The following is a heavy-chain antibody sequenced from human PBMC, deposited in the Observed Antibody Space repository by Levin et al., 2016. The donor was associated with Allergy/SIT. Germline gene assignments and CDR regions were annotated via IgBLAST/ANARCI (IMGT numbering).Heavy chain of an antibody. CDR2: ISTSSTSI. CDR1: GFTFRSYT. J-gene: IGHJ6*03. V-gene: IGHV3-48*02. D-gene: IGHD4-11*01. Sequence: GESLKISCAASGFTFRSYTMNWVRQAPGKGLEWVSYISTSSTSIFYADSVKGRFTISRDNAKNSLYLQMSSLRDEDTAVYYCAKGVFEDYSNYVNYYYYMDVWGKGTTVTVSS. CDR3: AKGVFEDYSNYVNYYYYMDV.